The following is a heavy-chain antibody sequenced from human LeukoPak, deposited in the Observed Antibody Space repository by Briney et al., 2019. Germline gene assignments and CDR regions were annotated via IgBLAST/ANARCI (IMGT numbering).Heavy chain of an antibody. D-gene: IGHD6-19*01. CDR1: GLTFSSYG. CDR2: IRYDGSNK. Sequence: PGGSLRLSCAASGLTFSSYGMHWVRQAPGRGLEWVAFIRYDGSNKYYADSVKGRFTISRDNSKNTLYLQMNSLRAEDTAVYHCANGEVAAGVYWGQGTLVTVSS. V-gene: IGHV3-30*02. CDR3: ANGEVAAGVY. J-gene: IGHJ4*02.